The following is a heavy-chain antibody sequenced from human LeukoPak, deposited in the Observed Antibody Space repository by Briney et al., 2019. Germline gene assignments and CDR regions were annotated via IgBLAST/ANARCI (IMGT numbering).Heavy chain of an antibody. CDR2: IYYSGST. V-gene: IGHV4-59*01. J-gene: IGHJ3*02. CDR1: GGSISSYY. Sequence: SETLSLTCTVSGGSISSYYWSWIRQPPGKGLEWIGYIYYSGSTNYNPSLKSRVTISVDTSKNQFSLKLSSVTAADTAVYYCARSTHDYGDYSARGFAEDHDAFDIWGQGTMVTVSS. CDR3: ARSTHDYGDYSARGFAEDHDAFDI. D-gene: IGHD4-17*01.